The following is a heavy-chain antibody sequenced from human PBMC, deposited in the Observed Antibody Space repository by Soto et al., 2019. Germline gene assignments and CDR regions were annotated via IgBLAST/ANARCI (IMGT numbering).Heavy chain of an antibody. CDR3: AKDPWVGTAVAGVDY. J-gene: IGHJ4*02. CDR2: ISYDGSDK. Sequence: PGGSQRLSCAASGFTFSSYGRHWVRQAPDRGLEWVAVISYDGSDKYYADSVKGRFTISRDNSKNTLYLQMNSLRAEDTAVYYCAKDPWVGTAVAGVDYWGQGTLVTVSS. CDR1: GFTFSSYG. V-gene: IGHV3-30*18. D-gene: IGHD6-19*01.